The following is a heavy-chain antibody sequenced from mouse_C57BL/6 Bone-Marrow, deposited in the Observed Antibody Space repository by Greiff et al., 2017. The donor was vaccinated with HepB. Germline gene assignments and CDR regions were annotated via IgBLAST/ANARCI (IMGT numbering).Heavy chain of an antibody. J-gene: IGHJ2*01. CDR2: IHPNSGST. CDR3: ARSRGHYYGSSYYFDY. Sequence: QLQESGAELVKPGASVKLSCKASGYTFTSYWMHWVKQRPGQGLEWIGMIHPNSGSTNYNEKFKSKATLTVDKSSSTAYMQLSSLTSEDSAVYYCARSRGHYYGSSYYFDYWGQGTTLTVSS. CDR1: GYTFTSYW. D-gene: IGHD1-1*01. V-gene: IGHV1-64*01.